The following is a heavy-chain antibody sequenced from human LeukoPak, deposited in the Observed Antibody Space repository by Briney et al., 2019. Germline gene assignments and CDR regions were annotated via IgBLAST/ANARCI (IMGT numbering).Heavy chain of an antibody. CDR1: GFTFSNYG. CDR3: ARDQALYFSYGDY. CDR2: ILYDGSNK. V-gene: IGHV3-33*01. J-gene: IGHJ4*02. D-gene: IGHD2/OR15-2a*01. Sequence: PGGSLRLSCAASGFTFSNYGMHWVRQAPGKGLEWLAAILYDGSNKYYADTVKGRFTISRDNSKNTLYLQVNSLTAEDTAVYYCARDQALYFSYGDYWGQGTLVTVSS.